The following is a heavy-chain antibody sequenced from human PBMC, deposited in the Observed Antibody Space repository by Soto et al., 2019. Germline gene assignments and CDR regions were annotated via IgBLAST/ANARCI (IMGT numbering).Heavy chain of an antibody. V-gene: IGHV3-15*07. CDR1: GFTFSNAW. CDR2: IKSKTDSGTT. CDR3: TLSGYYDFWSGYYPNYYYSYGMDV. J-gene: IGHJ6*02. Sequence: GGSLRLSCAASGFTFSNAWMNWVRQAPGKGLEWVGRIKSKTDSGTTDYAAPVKGRFTISSDDSKNTLYLQMTSLKTEDTAVYYCTLSGYYDFWSGYYPNYYYSYGMDVWGQGTTVTVSS. D-gene: IGHD3-3*01.